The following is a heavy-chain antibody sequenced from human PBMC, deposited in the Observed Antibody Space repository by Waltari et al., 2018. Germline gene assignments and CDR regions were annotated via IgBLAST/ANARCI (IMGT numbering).Heavy chain of an antibody. CDR1: GFTFSSYA. CDR3: VRDSSVDYFDY. J-gene: IGHJ4*02. D-gene: IGHD6-19*01. Sequence: QVQLVESGGGVVQPGRSLRLSCAASGFTFSSYAMHWVRQAPGKGLEWVAVISYDGSNKYYADSVKGRFTISRDNSKNTLYLQMNSLRAEDTAVYYCVRDSSVDYFDYWGQGTLVTVSS. V-gene: IGHV3-30-3*01. CDR2: ISYDGSNK.